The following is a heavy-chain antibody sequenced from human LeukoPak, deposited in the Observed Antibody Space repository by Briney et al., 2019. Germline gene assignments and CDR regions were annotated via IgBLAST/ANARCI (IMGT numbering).Heavy chain of an antibody. CDR1: GFTFDDYA. Sequence: GGSLRLSCAASGFTFDDYAMHWVRQVPGKGLEWVSGITWNTAGIGYADSVKGRFTISRDNAKNSLSLQMDSLRAEDTAVYYCARGGLWGGDYWGQGTLVTVSS. D-gene: IGHD3-16*01. CDR3: ARGGLWGGDY. CDR2: ITWNTAGI. V-gene: IGHV3-9*01. J-gene: IGHJ4*02.